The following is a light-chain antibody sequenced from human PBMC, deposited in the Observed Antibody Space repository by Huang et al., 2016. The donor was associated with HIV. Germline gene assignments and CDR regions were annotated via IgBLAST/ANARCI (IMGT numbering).Light chain of an antibody. Sequence: DVQMTQSLSSLSASVGDRVTITCRASQDISNSLAGFLHKPGKDPKYLIYAASSLQSGVPSKFSGSRARTDFTLTISSLQPEDFATYYCQQYNSYPFTFGQGTKLEI. V-gene: IGKV1-16*02. J-gene: IGKJ2*01. CDR3: QQYNSYPFT. CDR1: QDISNS. CDR2: AAS.